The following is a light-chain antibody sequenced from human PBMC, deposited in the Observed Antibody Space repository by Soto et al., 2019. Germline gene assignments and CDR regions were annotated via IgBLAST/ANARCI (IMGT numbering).Light chain of an antibody. CDR2: DAS. Sequence: DIQMTHSPSSLSASVGARVTITCQASQDISNYLNWYQQKPGKAPKLLIYDASNWETGVPSRFSGSGSRTDFTFTISSLQPEDIATYYCQQYDNLQYTFGQGTKLEIK. CDR3: QQYDNLQYT. V-gene: IGKV1-33*01. CDR1: QDISNY. J-gene: IGKJ2*01.